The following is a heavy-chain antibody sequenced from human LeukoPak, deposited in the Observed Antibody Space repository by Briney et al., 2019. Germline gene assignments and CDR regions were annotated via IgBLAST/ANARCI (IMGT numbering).Heavy chain of an antibody. CDR2: IYYSGST. CDR3: ARGPYSSSWYEVDY. Sequence: SETLSLTCTVSGGSISSYYWSWIRQPPGKGLEWIGYIYYSGSTNYNPSLKGRVTTSVDTSKNQFSLKLSSVTAADTAVYYCARGPYSSSWYEVDYWGQGTLVTVSS. D-gene: IGHD6-13*01. J-gene: IGHJ4*02. CDR1: GGSISSYY. V-gene: IGHV4-59*01.